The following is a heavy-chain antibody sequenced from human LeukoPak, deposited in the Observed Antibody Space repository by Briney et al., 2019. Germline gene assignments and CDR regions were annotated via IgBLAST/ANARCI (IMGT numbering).Heavy chain of an antibody. D-gene: IGHD2-15*01. V-gene: IGHV1-24*01. CDR1: GYTLTELS. CDR3: ATDAPLYCSGGSCRLMDV. Sequence: ASVKVSCKVSGYTLTELSMHWVRQAPGKGLEWMGGFDPEDGETIYAQKFQGRVTMTEDTSTDTAYMELSSLRSEDTAVYYYATDAPLYCSGGSCRLMDVWGQGTTVTVSS. CDR2: FDPEDGET. J-gene: IGHJ6*02.